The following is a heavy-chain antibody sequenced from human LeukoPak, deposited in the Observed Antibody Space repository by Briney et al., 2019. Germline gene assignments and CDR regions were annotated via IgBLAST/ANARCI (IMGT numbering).Heavy chain of an antibody. CDR2: ISGSGANT. V-gene: IGHV3-23*01. J-gene: IGHJ5*02. D-gene: IGHD3-9*01. Sequence: PGGSLRLSCAASEFTFSSYGMSWVRQAPGKGLEWVSWISGSGANTYYADSVQGRFSISRDNSKNTLYLQMYSLRAEDTAVYYCARDEAYYDILTWGQGTLVTVSS. CDR1: EFTFSSYG. CDR3: ARDEAYYDILT.